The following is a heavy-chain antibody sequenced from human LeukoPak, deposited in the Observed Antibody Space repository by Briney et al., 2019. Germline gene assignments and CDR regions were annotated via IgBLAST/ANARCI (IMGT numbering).Heavy chain of an antibody. D-gene: IGHD2-2*01. CDR3: ARGSTLVVPAAPEYYFDY. CDR2: IIPIFGTA. J-gene: IGHJ4*02. CDR1: GGTFSSYA. Sequence: ASVKVSCKASGGTFSSYAISWVRQAPGQGLEWMGGIIPIFGTANYAQKFQGRVTITTDESTSTAYMELSSLRSEDTAVYYCARGSTLVVPAAPEYYFDYWGQGTLVTVSS. V-gene: IGHV1-69*05.